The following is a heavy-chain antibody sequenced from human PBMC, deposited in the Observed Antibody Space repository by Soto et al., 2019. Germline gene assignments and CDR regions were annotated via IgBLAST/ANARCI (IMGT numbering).Heavy chain of an antibody. V-gene: IGHV3-30*18. CDR1: GFTFSSYG. CDR2: ISYDGSNK. CDR3: AKVEAAVRPWDELMYGMDF. J-gene: IGHJ6*02. D-gene: IGHD6-25*01. Sequence: PGGSLRLSCAASGFTFSSYGMHWVRQAPGKGLEWVAVISYDGSNKYYADSVKGRFTISRDNSKNTLYLQMNSLRAEDTAVYYCAKVEAAVRPWDELMYGMDFWGQGTTVTVSS.